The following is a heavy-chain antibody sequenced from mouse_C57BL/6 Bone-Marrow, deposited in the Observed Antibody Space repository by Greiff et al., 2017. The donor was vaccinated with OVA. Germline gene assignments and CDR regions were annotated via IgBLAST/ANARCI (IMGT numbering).Heavy chain of an antibody. CDR3: ARGGGNWVWYFDV. V-gene: IGHV1-63*01. CDR1: GYTFTNYW. D-gene: IGHD4-1*01. CDR2: IYPGGGYT. J-gene: IGHJ1*03. Sequence: VQLQQSGAELVRPGTSVKMSCKASGYTFTNYWIGWAKQRPGHGLEWIGDIYPGGGYTNYNEKFKGKATLTADKSSSTAYMQFSRLTSEDSAIYYCARGGGNWVWYFDVWGTGTTVTVSS.